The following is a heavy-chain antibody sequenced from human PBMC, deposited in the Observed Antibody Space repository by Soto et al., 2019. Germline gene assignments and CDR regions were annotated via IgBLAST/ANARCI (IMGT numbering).Heavy chain of an antibody. CDR2: IIPVLSTT. D-gene: IGHD7-27*01. V-gene: IGHV1-69*13. Sequence: SVKVSCKASAGTFPHFALTWVRQAPGQGLEWMGGIIPVLSTTTYAQKFQGRISISADESTNTAYIELSSLTSEDTAVYYCACNWGNSLRNWLAPWGQGTLVTVSS. CDR1: AGTFPHFA. J-gene: IGHJ5*02. CDR3: ACNWGNSLRNWLAP.